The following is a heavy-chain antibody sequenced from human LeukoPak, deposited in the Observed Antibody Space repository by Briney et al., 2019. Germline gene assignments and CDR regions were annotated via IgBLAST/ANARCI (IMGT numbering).Heavy chain of an antibody. CDR1: GGSISSGAYY. CDR3: AREVIEDWFDP. J-gene: IGHJ5*02. Sequence: SQTLSLTCTVSGGSISSGAYYWNWIRQHPGKGLEWIGYTYYSGSTYYNPSLKSRVTMSVDTSKNQFSLKLSSVTAADTAVYYCAREVIEDWFDPWGQGTLVTVSP. CDR2: TYYSGST. D-gene: IGHD2/OR15-2a*01. V-gene: IGHV4-31*03.